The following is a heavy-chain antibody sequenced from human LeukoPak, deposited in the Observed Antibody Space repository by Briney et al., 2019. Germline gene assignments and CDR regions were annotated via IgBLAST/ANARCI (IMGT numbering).Heavy chain of an antibody. CDR2: ISSSSSYI. Sequence: GGSLRLSCAASGFTFSSYSMNWVRQAPGKGLEWVSSISSSSSYIYYADSVKGRFTISRDNAKNSLYLQMNSLRAEDTAVYYCARGPWYSSGWVDYWGQGTLVTVSS. CDR3: ARGPWYSSGWVDY. J-gene: IGHJ4*02. V-gene: IGHV3-21*01. D-gene: IGHD6-19*01. CDR1: GFTFSSYS.